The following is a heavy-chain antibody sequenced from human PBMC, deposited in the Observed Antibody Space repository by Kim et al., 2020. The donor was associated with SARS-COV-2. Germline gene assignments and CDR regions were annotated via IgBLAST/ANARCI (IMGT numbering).Heavy chain of an antibody. CDR2: IYYSGST. Sequence: SETLSLTCTVSGGSISSSSYYWDWIRQPPGKGREGVGSIYYSGSTYYNPSLKIRVTISAYTSKIQFSLRLGSVTAADTSVYYCVRQRVDYILGGYCAFY. V-gene: IGHV4-39*01. CDR3: VRQRVDYILGGYCAFY. CDR1: GGSISSSSYY. J-gene: IGHJ3*02. D-gene: IGHD3-16*01.